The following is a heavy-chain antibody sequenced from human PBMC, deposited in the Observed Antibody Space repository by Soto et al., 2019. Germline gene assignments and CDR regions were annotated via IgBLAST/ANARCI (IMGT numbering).Heavy chain of an antibody. CDR3: VRSVPNCGGDCTEYNWFDP. CDR1: GFTFSSYA. Sequence: EVQLLESGGGLVQPGGSLRLSCAASGFTFSSYAMSWVRQAPGKGLEWVSAISGSGGSTYYADSVKGRFTISRDNSKNTLYLQMNSLRAEDTAVYYCVRSVPNCGGDCTEYNWFDPWGQGTVVTVSS. V-gene: IGHV3-23*01. J-gene: IGHJ5*02. D-gene: IGHD2-21*02. CDR2: ISGSGGST.